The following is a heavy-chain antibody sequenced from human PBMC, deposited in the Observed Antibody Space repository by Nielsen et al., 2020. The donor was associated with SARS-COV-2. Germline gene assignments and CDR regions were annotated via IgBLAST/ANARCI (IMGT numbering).Heavy chain of an antibody. CDR3: ATLYYYYGMDV. J-gene: IGHJ6*02. V-gene: IGHV3-9*01. CDR1: GFTFSSYW. CDR2: ISWNSGSI. Sequence: SLKISCAASGFTFSSYWMHWVRQAPGKGLEWVSGISWNSGSIGYADSVKGRFTISRDNAKNSLYLQMNSLRAEDTALYYCATLYYYYGMDVWGQGTTVTVSS.